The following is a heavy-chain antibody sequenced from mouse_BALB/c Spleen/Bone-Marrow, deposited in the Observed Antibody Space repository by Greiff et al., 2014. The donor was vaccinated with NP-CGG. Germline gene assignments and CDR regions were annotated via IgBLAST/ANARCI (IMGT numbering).Heavy chain of an antibody. CDR3: AQGYDWAMDY. CDR2: IDPANGNT. J-gene: IGHJ4*01. D-gene: IGHD2-14*01. V-gene: IGHV14-3*02. Sequence: VQLQQSGAELVKPGASVKLSCTASGFNIKDTYIHWVKQRPEQGLEWIGRIDPANGNTKYDPKFQGKATITTDTSSNTAYLQLSSLTSEHTAVYYCAQGYDWAMDYWGQGTSVTVSS. CDR1: GFNIKDTY.